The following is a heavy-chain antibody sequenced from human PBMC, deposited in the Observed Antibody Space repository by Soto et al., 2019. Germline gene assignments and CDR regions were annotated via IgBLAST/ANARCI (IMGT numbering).Heavy chain of an antibody. CDR2: IYPGDSDT. CDR3: ARLRTGGIGATILGSYGMDV. CDR1: GYSFTSYW. D-gene: IGHD5-12*01. Sequence: PGESLKISCKGSGYSFTSYWIGWVRQMPGKGLEWMGIIYPGDSDTRYSPSLQGQVTISADKSISTAYLQWSSLKASDTAMYYCARLRTGGIGATILGSYGMDVWGQGKTVTVSS. V-gene: IGHV5-51*01. J-gene: IGHJ6*02.